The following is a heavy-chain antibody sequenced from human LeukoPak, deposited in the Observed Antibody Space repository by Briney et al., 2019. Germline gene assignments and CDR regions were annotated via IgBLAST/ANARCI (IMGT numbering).Heavy chain of an antibody. CDR3: ARDPNGNYVGAFDFQR. V-gene: IGHV3-23*01. D-gene: IGHD1-7*01. Sequence: GGSLRLSCAASGFTFTNYAMTWVRQAPGKGLEWVSSISGAGTYYADSVKGRFTISRDNHKNTLYLQMNSLRADDTAVYYCARDPNGNYVGAFDFQRWGQGTLVIVSS. CDR2: ISGAGT. J-gene: IGHJ1*01. CDR1: GFTFTNYA.